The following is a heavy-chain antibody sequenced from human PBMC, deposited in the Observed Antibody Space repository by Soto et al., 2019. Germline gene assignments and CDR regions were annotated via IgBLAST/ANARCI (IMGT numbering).Heavy chain of an antibody. J-gene: IGHJ6*02. V-gene: IGHV3-33*08. CDR1: GFPFSSSG. CDR2: IWFDGSNR. Sequence: QPGGSLRLSCAAAGFPFSSSGMHWVRQGPGRGLEWVAVIWFDGSNRDYADSVKGRFTISRDNSKNTLYLQMNSLRAEDTSVYYCARDLGDFWSGYRSHYGMDVWGQGTTVTVSS. D-gene: IGHD3-3*01. CDR3: ARDLGDFWSGYRSHYGMDV.